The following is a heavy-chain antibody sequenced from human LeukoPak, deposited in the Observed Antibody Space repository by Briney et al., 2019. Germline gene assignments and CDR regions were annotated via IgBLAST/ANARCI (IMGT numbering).Heavy chain of an antibody. J-gene: IGHJ4*02. CDR2: ISVGAEYI. CDR3: ASGPPFLKYFEY. D-gene: IGHD3-3*01. CDR1: GFTFSSYW. Sequence: GGSLRLSCAASGFTFSSYWMNWFRQAPGKGLEWVSTISVGAEYIFYADSVKGRFTISRDDSNNALYLQMHSLRAEDTALYYCASGPPFLKYFEYWGQGTLVTVSS. V-gene: IGHV3-23*01.